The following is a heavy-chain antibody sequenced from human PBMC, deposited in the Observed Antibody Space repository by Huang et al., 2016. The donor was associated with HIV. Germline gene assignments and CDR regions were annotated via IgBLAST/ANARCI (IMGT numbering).Heavy chain of an antibody. CDR2: IDYSGIT. CDR3: ARDHHDFWRGYRRMYFFDH. CDR1: GGSISTHY. J-gene: IGHJ4*02. D-gene: IGHD3-3*01. Sequence: QVQLQESGPGLVKPSETLSLTCTVSGGSISTHYWSWIRQPPGKGLEGIGSIDYSGITNYSPSLKSRVTILLDTSKNQFSPRVNSVTAADTAMYYCARDHHDFWRGYRRMYFFDHWGQGTLVTVSS. V-gene: IGHV4-59*11.